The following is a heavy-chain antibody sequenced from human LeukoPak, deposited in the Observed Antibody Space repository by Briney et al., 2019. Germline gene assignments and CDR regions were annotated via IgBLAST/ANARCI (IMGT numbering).Heavy chain of an antibody. CDR1: GFTFSDYA. D-gene: IGHD3-10*01. CDR2: ITGSGGST. J-gene: IGHJ4*02. CDR3: AKDPAYYYGSGSYSTFEY. V-gene: IGHV3-23*01. Sequence: GGSLRLSCAASGFTFSDYAMSWVRQAPGKGPEWVSAITGSGGSTYYADSVKGRFTISRDKSKNTLHLQMNSLRAEDTALYYCAKDPAYYYGSGSYSTFEYWGQGTLVTVSS.